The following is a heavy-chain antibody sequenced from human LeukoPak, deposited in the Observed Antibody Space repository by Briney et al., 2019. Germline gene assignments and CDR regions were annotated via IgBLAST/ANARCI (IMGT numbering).Heavy chain of an antibody. Sequence: SETLSLTCSVSGGSISSYYWSWIRQPAGKGLEWIGRIYTTGSTNYKASLKSRVTMSVDTSKNQFSLRLRSVTAADTAVYYCVREYGSGSHFGWFDPWGQGTLVTVSS. J-gene: IGHJ5*02. CDR3: VREYGSGSHFGWFDP. CDR1: GGSISSYY. D-gene: IGHD3-10*01. V-gene: IGHV4-4*07. CDR2: IYTTGST.